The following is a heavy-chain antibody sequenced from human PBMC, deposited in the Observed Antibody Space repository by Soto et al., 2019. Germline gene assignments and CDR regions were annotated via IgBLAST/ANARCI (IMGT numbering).Heavy chain of an antibody. CDR2: MNQDGSEI. V-gene: IGHV3-7*01. CDR3: ARAYSSWSYDY. J-gene: IGHJ4*02. CDR1: GFIFSNYY. Sequence: GGSLRLSCAASGFIFSNYYMNWVRQAPGKGLEWVANMNQDGSEIYYVDSVKGRFTISRDNTKSSLSLQMNSLRAEDTAVYYCARAYSSWSYDYWGQGTLVTVSS. D-gene: IGHD6-13*01.